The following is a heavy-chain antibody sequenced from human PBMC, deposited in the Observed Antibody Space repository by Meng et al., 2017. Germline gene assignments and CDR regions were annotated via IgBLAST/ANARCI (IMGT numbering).Heavy chain of an antibody. CDR1: GDAIRGGGYD. CDR2: IYYSDST. Sequence: PPLSLHCTVSGDAIRGGGYDESCSGPRPGKCLEWLWYIYYSDSTYFSPSIKSRLTIPGDMSKNQCTLKRRPKTAANTAVDYCTRCADNGDSKEYNFDYWGQGTLVTVSS. D-gene: IGHD4-17*01. J-gene: IGHJ4*02. CDR3: TRCADNGDSKEYNFDY. V-gene: IGHV4-31*03.